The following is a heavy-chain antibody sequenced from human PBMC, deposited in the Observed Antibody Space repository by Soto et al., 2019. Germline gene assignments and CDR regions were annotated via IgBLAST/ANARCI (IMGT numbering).Heavy chain of an antibody. CDR2: IYYSGST. CDR3: ARGNCGGDCYRIRDPGHYYMDV. D-gene: IGHD2-21*01. CDR1: GGSISSGGYY. Sequence: SETLSLTCTVSGGSISSGGYYWSWIRQHPGKGLEWIGYIYYSGSTYFNPSLKSRVTISVDTSKNQFSLKLSSVTAADTAVYYCARGNCGGDCYRIRDPGHYYMDVWGKGTTVTVSS. V-gene: IGHV4-31*03. J-gene: IGHJ6*03.